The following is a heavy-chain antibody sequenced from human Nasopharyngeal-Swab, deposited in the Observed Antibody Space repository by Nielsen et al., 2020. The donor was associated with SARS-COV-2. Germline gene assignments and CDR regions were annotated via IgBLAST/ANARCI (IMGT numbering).Heavy chain of an antibody. V-gene: IGHV3-30*03. D-gene: IGHD5-24*01. CDR1: GFTFSSYG. Sequence: GESLKISCAASGFTFSSYGMHWVRQAPGKGLEWVAVISYDGSNKYYADSVKGRFTISRDNSKNTLYLQMNSLRAEDTAVYYCARDGYNYFDYWGQGTLGTVSS. CDR2: ISYDGSNK. J-gene: IGHJ4*02. CDR3: ARDGYNYFDY.